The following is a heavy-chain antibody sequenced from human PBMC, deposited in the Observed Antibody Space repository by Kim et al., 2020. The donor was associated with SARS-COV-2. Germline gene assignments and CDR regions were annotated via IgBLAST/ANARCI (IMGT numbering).Heavy chain of an antibody. CDR3: ASAWYSSLI. D-gene: IGHD6-6*01. Sequence: GSTYYADSVKGRFTISRDNSKNTLYLQMNSLRAEDTAVYYCASAWYSSLIWGQGNLVTVSS. J-gene: IGHJ4*02. V-gene: IGHV3-66*01. CDR2: GST.